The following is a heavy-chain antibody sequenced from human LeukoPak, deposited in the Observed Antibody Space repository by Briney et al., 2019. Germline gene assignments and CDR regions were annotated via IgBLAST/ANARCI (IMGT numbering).Heavy chain of an antibody. CDR1: GFTFRSYW. V-gene: IGHV3-7*01. CDR3: ASGRALDY. J-gene: IGHJ4*02. Sequence: PGGSLRLSCEASGFTFRSYWMTWVRQAPGKGLEWVANIRQDGGQKYFVDSVKGRFTISRDNAKYSLYLQMNSLRAEDTAVYYCASGRALDYWGQGTLVTVS. D-gene: IGHD3/OR15-3a*01. CDR2: IRQDGGQK.